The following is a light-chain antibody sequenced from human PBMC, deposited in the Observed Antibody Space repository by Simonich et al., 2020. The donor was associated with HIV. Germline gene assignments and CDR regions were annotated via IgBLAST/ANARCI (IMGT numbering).Light chain of an antibody. CDR3: QQYGSSPPT. V-gene: IGKV3-20*01. Sequence: EIVMTHSPATLSVSPGERATLSCRASQSVSSNLAWSQQKGGQAPRLLIYGASSRATGIPDSISASGSGTDFTLTISRLEPEDFAVYYCQQYGSSPPTFGQGTKVEIK. CDR2: GAS. J-gene: IGKJ1*01. CDR1: QSVSSN.